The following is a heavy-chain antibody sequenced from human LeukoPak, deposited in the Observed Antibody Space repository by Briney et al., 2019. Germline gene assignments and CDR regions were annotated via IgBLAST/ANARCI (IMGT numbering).Heavy chain of an antibody. V-gene: IGHV3-30*18. CDR2: ISYDGSNK. CDR3: AKDRDRGGFDY. J-gene: IGHJ4*02. CDR1: GFTFSSYG. D-gene: IGHD3-22*01. Sequence: GGSLRLSCAASGFTFSSYGMHWVRQAPGKGLEWVAVISYDGSNKYYADSMKGRFTISRDNSKNTLYLQMNSLRAEDTAVYYCAKDRDRGGFDYWGQGTLVTVSS.